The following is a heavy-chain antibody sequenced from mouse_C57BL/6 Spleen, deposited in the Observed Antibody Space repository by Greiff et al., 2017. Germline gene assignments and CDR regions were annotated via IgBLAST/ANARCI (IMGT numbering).Heavy chain of an antibody. Sequence: EVQLVESGGDLVKPGGSLKLSCAASGFTFSSYGMSWVRQTPDKRLEWVATISSGGSYTYYPDSVKGRFTISRDNAKNTLYLQMSSLKSEDTAMYYCARGGSSPHYYAMDDWGQGTSVTVSS. CDR3: ARGGSSPHYYAMDD. CDR1: GFTFSSYG. V-gene: IGHV5-6*01. J-gene: IGHJ4*01. D-gene: IGHD1-1*01. CDR2: ISSGGSYT.